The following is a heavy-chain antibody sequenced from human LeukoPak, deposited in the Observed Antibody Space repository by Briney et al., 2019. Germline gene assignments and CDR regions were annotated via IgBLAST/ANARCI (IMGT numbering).Heavy chain of an antibody. CDR2: MNPNSGNT. D-gene: IGHD2-15*01. Sequence: GASVKVSCKASGYTFTSYDTNWVRQATGQGLEWMGWMNPNSGNTGYAQKFQGRVTMTRNTSISTAYMELSSLRSEDTAVYYCARPPYCSGGSCQDYWGQGTLVTVSS. CDR1: GYTFTSYD. J-gene: IGHJ4*02. CDR3: ARPPYCSGGSCQDY. V-gene: IGHV1-8*01.